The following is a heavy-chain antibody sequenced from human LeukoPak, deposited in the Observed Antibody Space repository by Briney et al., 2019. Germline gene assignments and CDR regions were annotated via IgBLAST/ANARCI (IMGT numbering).Heavy chain of an antibody. Sequence: GRSLRLSCAASGFTFSSYGMHWVRQAPGKGLEWVAVIWYDGSNKYYADSVEGRFTISRDNSKNTLYLQMNSLRAEDTAVYYCASLKMYSSGWSQFDYWGQGTPVTVSS. CDR3: ASLKMYSSGWSQFDY. CDR2: IWYDGSNK. D-gene: IGHD6-19*01. J-gene: IGHJ4*02. V-gene: IGHV3-33*01. CDR1: GFTFSSYG.